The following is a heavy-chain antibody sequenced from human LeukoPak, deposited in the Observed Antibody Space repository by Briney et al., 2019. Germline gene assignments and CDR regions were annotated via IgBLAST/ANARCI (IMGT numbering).Heavy chain of an antibody. CDR3: ARPFFYAGHQLVDSSSSQFDY. CDR1: GFTFSSYS. V-gene: IGHV3-21*01. CDR2: ISSSSSYI. D-gene: IGHD6-6*01. J-gene: IGHJ4*02. Sequence: PGGSLRLSCAASGFTFSSYSMNWVRQAPGKGLEWVSSISSSSSYIYYADSVKGRFTISRDNAKNSLYLQMNSLRAEDTAVYFCARPFFYAGHQLVDSSSSQFDYWGQGTLVTVSS.